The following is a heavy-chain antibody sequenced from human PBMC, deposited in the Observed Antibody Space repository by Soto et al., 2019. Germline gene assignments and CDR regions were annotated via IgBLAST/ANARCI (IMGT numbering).Heavy chain of an antibody. CDR3: ARGTEVAPTN. V-gene: IGHV1-69*01. Sequence: QVQLVQSGAEVTKPGSSVKVSCKASGGTFSRYAISRWGQAPGQGLEWMGGIIPIFGTANYAQKFQGTVTITADESTSTAYLGLSGLAAEDTAAYYCARGTEVAPTNWGQGTLVTVSS. D-gene: IGHD1-1*01. CDR1: GGTFSRYA. CDR2: IIPIFGTA. J-gene: IGHJ4*02.